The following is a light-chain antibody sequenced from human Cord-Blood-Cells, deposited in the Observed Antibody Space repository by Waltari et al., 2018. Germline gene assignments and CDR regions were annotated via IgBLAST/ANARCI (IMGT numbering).Light chain of an antibody. V-gene: IGLV2-23*01. Sequence: QSALTQPASVSGSPGQSITISCTGSSSDVGRYNLVSWYQQHPGKAPKLLIYGGSKRPSGVSNRFSGSKSGNTASLTISGLQAEDEADYYCCSYAGSSTLVFGGGTKLTVL. CDR1: SSDVGRYNL. CDR2: GGS. CDR3: CSYAGSSTLV. J-gene: IGLJ2*01.